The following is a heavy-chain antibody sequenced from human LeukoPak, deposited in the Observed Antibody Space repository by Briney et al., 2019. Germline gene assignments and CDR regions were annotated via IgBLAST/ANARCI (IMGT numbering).Heavy chain of an antibody. CDR3: AREYILTRYYGDY. J-gene: IGHJ4*02. Sequence: GASVKVSCKASGYTFTNYGINWVRQAPGQGLEWMGWINHKSGAANYAQKFQGRVTMTWDTSISTAYMELRRLRSDDTAVYYCAREYILTRYYGDYWGQGTLVTVSS. V-gene: IGHV1-2*02. CDR1: GYTFTNYG. CDR2: INHKSGAA. D-gene: IGHD3-9*01.